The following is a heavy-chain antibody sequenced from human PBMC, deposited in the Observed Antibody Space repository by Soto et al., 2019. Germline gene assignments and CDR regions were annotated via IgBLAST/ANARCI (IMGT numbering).Heavy chain of an antibody. Sequence: ASVKVSCKASGYTFTSYVISWVRQAPGQGLEWMGWISAYNGNTNYAQKLQGRVTMTTDTSTSTAYMELRSLRSDDTAVYYCVFIAVAGTGDAFDIWGQGTMVTVSS. CDR3: VFIAVAGTGDAFDI. CDR2: ISAYNGNT. D-gene: IGHD6-19*01. J-gene: IGHJ3*02. CDR1: GYTFTSYV. V-gene: IGHV1-18*01.